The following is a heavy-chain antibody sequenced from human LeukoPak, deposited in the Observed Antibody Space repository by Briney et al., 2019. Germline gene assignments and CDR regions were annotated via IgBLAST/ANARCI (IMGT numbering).Heavy chain of an antibody. D-gene: IGHD3-3*01. V-gene: IGHV4-34*01. Sequence: SETLSLTCAVYGGSFSGYYWSWIRQPPGKGLEWIGEINHSGSTNCNPSLKSRVTISVDTSKNQFSLKLSSVTAADTAVYYCARAILSGYPDSWGQGTLVIVFS. J-gene: IGHJ4*02. CDR3: ARAILSGYPDS. CDR1: GGSFSGYY. CDR2: INHSGST.